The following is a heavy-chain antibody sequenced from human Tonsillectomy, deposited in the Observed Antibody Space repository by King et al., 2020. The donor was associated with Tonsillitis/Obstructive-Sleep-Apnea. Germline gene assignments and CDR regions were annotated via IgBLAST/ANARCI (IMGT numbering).Heavy chain of an antibody. CDR2: IKSKTDGGTT. J-gene: IGHJ6*03. V-gene: IGHV3-15*01. Sequence: VQLVESGGGLVKPGGSLRLSCAASGFTFSNAWMSWLRQAPGKGLEWVGRIKSKTDGGTTDYAAPVKGRFTISRDDSKNTLYLQMNSLKTEDTAVYYCTTEGYCSSTSCYFFYYYYYMDVWGKGTTVTVSS. D-gene: IGHD2-2*01. CDR1: GFTFSNAW. CDR3: TTEGYCSSTSCYFFYYYYYMDV.